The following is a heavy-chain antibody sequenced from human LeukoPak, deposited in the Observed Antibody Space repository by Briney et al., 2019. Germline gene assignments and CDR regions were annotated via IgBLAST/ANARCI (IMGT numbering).Heavy chain of an antibody. CDR3: ARDIVGATTGDY. J-gene: IGHJ4*02. D-gene: IGHD1-26*01. V-gene: IGHV4-39*07. Sequence: SETLSLTCTVSGGSISSSSYYWGWIRQPPGKGLEWIGSIYYSGSTYYNPFLKSRVTISVDTSKNQFSLKLSSVTAADTAVYYCARDIVGATTGDYWGQGTLVTVSS. CDR1: GGSISSSSYY. CDR2: IYYSGST.